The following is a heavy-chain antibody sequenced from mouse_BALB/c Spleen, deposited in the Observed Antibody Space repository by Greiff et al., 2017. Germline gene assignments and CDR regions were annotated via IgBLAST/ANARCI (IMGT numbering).Heavy chain of an antibody. D-gene: IGHD1-1*01. Sequence: EVQGVESGGGLVKPGGSLKLSCAASGFTFSDYYMYWVRQTPEKRLEWVATISDGGSYTYYPDSVKGRFTISRDNAKNNLYLQMSSLKSEDTAMYYCARGDYYGMGYWGQGTTLTVSS. CDR2: ISDGGSYT. V-gene: IGHV5-4*02. CDR1: GFTFSDYY. CDR3: ARGDYYGMGY. J-gene: IGHJ2*01.